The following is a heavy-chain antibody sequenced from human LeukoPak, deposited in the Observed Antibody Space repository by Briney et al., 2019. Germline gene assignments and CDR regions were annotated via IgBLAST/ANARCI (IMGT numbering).Heavy chain of an antibody. V-gene: IGHV3-23*01. D-gene: IGHD3-22*01. Sequence: GASLRLSCAASGFTFSSYAMSCVRQAPGKGLEWVSAISGSGGSTYYADSVKGRFTISRDNSKNTLYLQMNSLRAEDTAVYYCAKKAGYDSMSIDYWGQGTLVTVSS. J-gene: IGHJ4*02. CDR3: AKKAGYDSMSIDY. CDR2: ISGSGGST. CDR1: GFTFSSYA.